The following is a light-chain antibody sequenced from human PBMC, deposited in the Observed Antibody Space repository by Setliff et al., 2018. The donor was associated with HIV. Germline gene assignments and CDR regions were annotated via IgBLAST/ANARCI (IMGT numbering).Light chain of an antibody. CDR2: AVT. V-gene: IGLV2-14*01. CDR1: SSDVGGYSY. Sequence: QSVLTQPASVSGSPGQSITISCTGTSSDVGGYSYVSLYQQHPGKAPKLIIYAVTNRPSGVSNRFSGSKSGNTASLTISGLQAEDEADYYCSSYAITNTLPFGTGTKVTVL. CDR3: SSYAITNTLP. J-gene: IGLJ1*01.